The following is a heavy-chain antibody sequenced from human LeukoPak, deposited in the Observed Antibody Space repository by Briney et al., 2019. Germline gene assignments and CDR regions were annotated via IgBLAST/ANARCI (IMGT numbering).Heavy chain of an antibody. Sequence: SETLSLTCTVSGGSISSYYWSWVRQPPGKGLEWIGFVYYTGSTNYSPSLKSRVTISVDTSKNQFSLKLRSVTAADTAVYYCARESWSYASKFHYWGQGTLVTVSS. D-gene: IGHD3-16*01. CDR2: VYYTGST. J-gene: IGHJ4*02. CDR3: ARESWSYASKFHY. CDR1: GGSISSYY. V-gene: IGHV4-59*01.